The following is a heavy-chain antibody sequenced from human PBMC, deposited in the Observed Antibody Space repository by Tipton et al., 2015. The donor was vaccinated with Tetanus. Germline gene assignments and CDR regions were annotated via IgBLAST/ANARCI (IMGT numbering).Heavy chain of an antibody. CDR1: GDSVSSGGYD. J-gene: IGHJ4*02. Sequence: TLSLTCTVSGDSVSSGGYDWGSIRQSPGKGLELIGYISNTGSTSYNPSLQSRVSMSVDTSKNQFSLRLSSVTAADTAVYYCARIVRMGDFPFFDSWGLGTLVTVSS. CDR2: ISNTGST. D-gene: IGHD3-16*01. V-gene: IGHV4-61*08. CDR3: ARIVRMGDFPFFDS.